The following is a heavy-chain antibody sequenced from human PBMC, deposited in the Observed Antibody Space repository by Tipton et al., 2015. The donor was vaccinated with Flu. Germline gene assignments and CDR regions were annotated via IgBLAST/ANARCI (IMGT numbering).Heavy chain of an antibody. CDR1: GFTVNSNY. CDR3: AREGGYDFWSGYYPYAMDV. V-gene: IGHV3-53*01. Sequence: VQLVQSGGGLIQPGESLRLSCAASGFTVNSNYMTWVRQAPGKGLEGVSVIYSDGTTYYADSVKGRFTISRDISKNTLNLQMNSLRVEDTAVYYCAREGGYDFWSGYYPYAMDVWGQGTTVTVSS. D-gene: IGHD3-3*01. CDR2: IYSDGTT. J-gene: IGHJ6*02.